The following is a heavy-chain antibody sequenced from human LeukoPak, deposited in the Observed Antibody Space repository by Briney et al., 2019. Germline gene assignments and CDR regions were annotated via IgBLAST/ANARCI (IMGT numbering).Heavy chain of an antibody. J-gene: IGHJ3*02. D-gene: IGHD6-19*01. CDR3: ARAMGYSSGWYGGHDAFDI. Sequence: PGGSLRLSCAASGFRFSGYWMTWVRQAPGKGLEWVANIKGDGSETSYVTSVRGRFTISRDNAKNSLYLQMNSLRAEDTAVYYCARAMGYSSGWYGGHDAFDIWGQGTMVTVSS. CDR2: IKGDGSET. CDR1: GFRFSGYW. V-gene: IGHV3-7*03.